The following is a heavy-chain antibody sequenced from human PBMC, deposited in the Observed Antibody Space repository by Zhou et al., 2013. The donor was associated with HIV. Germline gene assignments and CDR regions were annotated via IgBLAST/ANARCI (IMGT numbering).Heavy chain of an antibody. CDR1: GGTFSSYA. CDR3: ARGEVETPLIWAY. J-gene: IGHJ4*02. Sequence: QVQLVQSGAEVKKPGSSVKVSCKASGGTFSSYAISWVRQAPGQGLEWMGRIIPILGIANYAQKFQGRVTITADKSTSTAYMELSSLRSEDTAVYYCARGEVETPLIWAYWGQGTLVTVSS. V-gene: IGHV1-69*04. D-gene: IGHD3-10*01. CDR2: IIPILGIA.